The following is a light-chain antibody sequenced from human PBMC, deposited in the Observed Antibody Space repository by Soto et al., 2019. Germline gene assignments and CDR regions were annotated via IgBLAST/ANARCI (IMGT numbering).Light chain of an antibody. CDR1: QSVSSN. Sequence: VLTQSPGTLSLSPGERANLSCRASQSVSSNLAWYQQKPGQAPRLLIYGASTRATGIPARFSGSGPGTEFTLTISSLQSEDFAVYYCQQYNNWPRTFSQGTKMDIK. V-gene: IGKV3-15*01. CDR3: QQYNNWPRT. J-gene: IGKJ1*01. CDR2: GAS.